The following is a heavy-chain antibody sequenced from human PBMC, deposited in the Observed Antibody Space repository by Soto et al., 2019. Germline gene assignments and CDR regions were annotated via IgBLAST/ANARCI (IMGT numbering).Heavy chain of an antibody. Sequence: QVQLVQSGGEVKKPGASVTVSCKASSYAFTSYGISWVRQAPGHGLEWMGWISAYNGNTNYAQKLQGRVTMTTDTATSTAYMKLRSLRPDDPAVYYCARDDVRRRAFDIWGQGTIVTVSS. J-gene: IGHJ3*02. CDR2: ISAYNGNT. CDR3: ARDDVRRRAFDI. V-gene: IGHV1-18*01. CDR1: SYAFTSYG.